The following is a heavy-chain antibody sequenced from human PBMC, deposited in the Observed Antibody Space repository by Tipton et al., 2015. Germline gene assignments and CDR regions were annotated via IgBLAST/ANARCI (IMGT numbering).Heavy chain of an antibody. CDR1: GGTFSNYA. D-gene: IGHD3-3*01. CDR3: ARLSGPQAFDY. Sequence: QLVQSGPEVKKPGSSVKVSCKTSGGTFSNYAFSWMRQAPGQGLEWVGGIIPFLHTANYAQKFKGKVTITADESTSTAYMELTSLRSEDTAVYYCARLSGPQAFDYWGQGTLVTVSS. V-gene: IGHV1-69*01. CDR2: IIPFLHTA. J-gene: IGHJ4*02.